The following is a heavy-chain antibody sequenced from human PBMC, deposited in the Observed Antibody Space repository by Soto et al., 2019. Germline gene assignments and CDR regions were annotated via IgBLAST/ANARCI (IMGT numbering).Heavy chain of an antibody. Sequence: PGGSLRLSCAASGLNFDDYAMYWVLQTPGKGLEWVSGISGNSGNLGNADSVKGRIAISRDNAKNSLYLQMDSLLAEDSGLYYCAKGIGNRIQLEHWGHGKLVQVSS. CDR2: ISGNSGNL. D-gene: IGHD5-18*01. V-gene: IGHV3-9*01. CDR1: GLNFDDYA. CDR3: AKGIGNRIQLEH. J-gene: IGHJ1*01.